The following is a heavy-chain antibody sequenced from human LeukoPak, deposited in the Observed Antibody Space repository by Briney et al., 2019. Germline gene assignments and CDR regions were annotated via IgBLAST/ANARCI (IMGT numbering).Heavy chain of an antibody. J-gene: IGHJ4*02. D-gene: IGHD1-26*01. Sequence: GGSLRLSCAASGFTFDDYAMHWVRQAPGKGLEWVSGISWNSGSIGYADSVKGRFTISRDNAKNSLYLQMNSLRAEDTAVYYCARDRRVGATQFDYWGQGTLVTVSS. V-gene: IGHV3-9*01. CDR3: ARDRRVGATQFDY. CDR2: ISWNSGSI. CDR1: GFTFDDYA.